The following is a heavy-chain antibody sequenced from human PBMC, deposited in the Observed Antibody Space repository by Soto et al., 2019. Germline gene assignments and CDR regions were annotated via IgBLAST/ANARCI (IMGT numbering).Heavy chain of an antibody. CDR3: ARESIAVAGTGNYFDY. V-gene: IGHV4-30-2*01. CDR2: IYHSGST. J-gene: IGHJ4*02. CDR1: GGPISSGGYS. Sequence: TLPLTCAVSGGPISSGGYSWSWMRQPPGKGLEWIGYIYHSGSTYYNPSLKSRVTISVDRSKNQFSLKLRSVTAADTAVYYCARESIAVAGTGNYFDYWGQGTLVTGSS. D-gene: IGHD6-19*01.